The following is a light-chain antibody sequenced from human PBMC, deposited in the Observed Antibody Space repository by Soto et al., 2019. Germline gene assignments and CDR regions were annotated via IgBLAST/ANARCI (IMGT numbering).Light chain of an antibody. Sequence: QSALTQPASVSGSPGQSITISCTGTSSDVGGYNYVSWYQQHPGKAPKLMIYDVSNRPSGVSNRFSGSKSGNTASLTISGXXXXXXXXXXXSSYTSSSTPHVVFGGGTKLTV. CDR3: SSYTSSSTPHVV. V-gene: IGLV2-14*01. CDR2: DVS. J-gene: IGLJ2*01. CDR1: SSDVGGYNY.